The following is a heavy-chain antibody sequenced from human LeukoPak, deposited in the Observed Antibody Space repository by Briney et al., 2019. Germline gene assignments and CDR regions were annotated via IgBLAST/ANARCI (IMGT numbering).Heavy chain of an antibody. CDR3: ARDLLLWFGELLA. J-gene: IGHJ5*02. CDR1: GFTFSSYG. Sequence: GGSLRLSCAASGFTFSSYGMHWVRLAPGKGLEWVAVIWYDGSNKYYADSVKGRFTISRDNSKNTLYLQMNSLRAEDTAVYYCARDLLLWFGELLAWGQGTLVTVSS. CDR2: IWYDGSNK. D-gene: IGHD3-10*01. V-gene: IGHV3-33*01.